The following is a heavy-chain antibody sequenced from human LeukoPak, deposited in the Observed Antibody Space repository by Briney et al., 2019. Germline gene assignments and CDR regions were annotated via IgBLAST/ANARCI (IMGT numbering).Heavy chain of an antibody. J-gene: IGHJ6*02. CDR3: ARDPYYYYGMDV. Sequence: SQTLSLTCTVSGGSISSGSYYWSWIRQPAGKGLEWIGYIYYSGSTNYNPSLKSRVTISVDTSKNQFSLKLSSVTAADTAVYYCARDPYYYYGMDVWGQGTTVTVSS. CDR1: GGSISSGSYY. V-gene: IGHV4-61*10. CDR2: IYYSGST.